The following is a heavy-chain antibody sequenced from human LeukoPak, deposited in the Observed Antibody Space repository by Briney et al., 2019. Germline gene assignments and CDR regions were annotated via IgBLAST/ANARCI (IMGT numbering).Heavy chain of an antibody. CDR3: ARASNRFDP. V-gene: IGHV4-39*01. CDR1: GGSISSSSYY. Sequence: PSETLSLTCTVSGGSISSSSYYWGWIRQPPGKGLEWIGSIYYSGSTYYNPSLKSRVTISVDTSKNQFSLKLSSVTAADTAVYYCARASNRFDPWGQGTLVTVSS. CDR2: IYYSGST. J-gene: IGHJ5*02.